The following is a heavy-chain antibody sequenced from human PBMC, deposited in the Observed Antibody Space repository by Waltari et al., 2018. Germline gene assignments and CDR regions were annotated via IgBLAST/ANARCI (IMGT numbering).Heavy chain of an antibody. J-gene: IGHJ3*02. D-gene: IGHD2-21*01. CDR3: ARVGLFDAFDI. CDR2: IYYSGST. Sequence: QVQLQASGPGLVKPSETLSLTCTVPGCSINRPYWCWIRQPPGKGLEWIGYIYYSGSTNYNPSLKSRVTISVDTSKNQFSLKLSSVTAADTAVYYCARVGLFDAFDIWGQGTMVTVSS. V-gene: IGHV4-59*11. CDR1: GCSINRPY.